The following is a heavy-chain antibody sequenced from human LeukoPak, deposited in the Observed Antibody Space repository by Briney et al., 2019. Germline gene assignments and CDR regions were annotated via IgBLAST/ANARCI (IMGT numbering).Heavy chain of an antibody. D-gene: IGHD3-22*01. CDR3: ARDPGYDSSGYPDAFDI. Sequence: PSQTLSLTCTVSGGSISSGSYYWSWIRQPAGKGLEWIGRIYTSGSTNYNPSLKSRVTISVDTSKNQFSLKLSSVTAADTAVYYCARDPGYDSSGYPDAFDIWGQGTMVTVSS. J-gene: IGHJ3*02. CDR1: GGSISSGSYY. V-gene: IGHV4-61*02. CDR2: IYTSGST.